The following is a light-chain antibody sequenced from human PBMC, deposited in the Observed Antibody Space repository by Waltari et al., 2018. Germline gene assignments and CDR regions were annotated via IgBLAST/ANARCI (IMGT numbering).Light chain of an antibody. CDR3: CSYAGSYSKV. CDR1: GSDLGGYNY. Sequence: QSALTQPRSVSGSPGQSVTISCTGTGSDLGGYNYVSWYQQHPGKAPKLMIYDVSKRPSGVPDRFSGSKSGNTASLTISGLQPEDEADYYCCSYAGSYSKVFGGGTKLTVL. J-gene: IGLJ3*02. CDR2: DVS. V-gene: IGLV2-11*01.